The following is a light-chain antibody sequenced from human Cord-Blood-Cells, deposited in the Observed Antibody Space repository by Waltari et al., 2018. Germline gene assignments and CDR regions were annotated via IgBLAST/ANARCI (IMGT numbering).Light chain of an antibody. Sequence: QSALTQPPSVSGSPGQSLTIPCTGTSSHVGGYNYASWYQQHPGKAPKLLIYDVSNRPSGVSNRFSGSKSGNTASLTISGLQAEDEADYYCSSYTSSSTYVFGTGTKVTVL. CDR1: SSHVGGYNY. V-gene: IGLV2-14*01. CDR3: SSYTSSSTYV. J-gene: IGLJ1*01. CDR2: DVS.